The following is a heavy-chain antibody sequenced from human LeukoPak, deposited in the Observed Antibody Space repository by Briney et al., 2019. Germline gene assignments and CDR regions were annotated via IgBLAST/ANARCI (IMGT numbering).Heavy chain of an antibody. V-gene: IGHV4-38-2*02. CDR2: IYHSGST. D-gene: IGHD2-2*01. CDR3: ARVSTGDIVVVPAQYYFDY. Sequence: SETLSLTCPVSGYSISSGYYWGWIRQPPGKGLEWIGSIYHSGSTYYNPSLKSRVTISVDTSKNQFSLKLSSVTAADTAVYYCARVSTGDIVVVPAQYYFDYWGQGTLVTVSS. CDR1: GYSISSGYY. J-gene: IGHJ4*02.